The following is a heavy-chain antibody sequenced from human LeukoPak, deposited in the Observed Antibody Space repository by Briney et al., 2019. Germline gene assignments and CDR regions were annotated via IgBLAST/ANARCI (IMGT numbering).Heavy chain of an antibody. Sequence: PGGSLRLSCAASGFTFRTYAMSWVRQAPGKGLEWVSGISDSGDGTYYAESVKGRFTISRDNAKNSLYLQMNSLRAEDTAVYYCARWGDFCSSTSCNYDYWGQGTLVTVSP. CDR2: ISDSGDGT. CDR3: ARWGDFCSSTSCNYDY. CDR1: GFTFRTYA. D-gene: IGHD2-2*01. V-gene: IGHV3-23*01. J-gene: IGHJ4*02.